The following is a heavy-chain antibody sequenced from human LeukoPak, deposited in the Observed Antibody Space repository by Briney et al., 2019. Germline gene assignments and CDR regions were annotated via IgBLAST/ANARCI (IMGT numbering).Heavy chain of an antibody. D-gene: IGHD5-24*01. J-gene: IGHJ5*02. CDR2: IIPIFGTA. V-gene: IGHV1-69*01. CDR3: ARVADPLGTPQMGYGWFDP. Sequence: GSSVKVSCKASGGTFSSYAISWVRQAPGQGLEWMGGIIPIFGTANYAQKFQGRVTITADESTSTAYMELSSLRSEDTAVYYCARVADPLGTPQMGYGWFDPWGQGTLVTVSS. CDR1: GGTFSSYA.